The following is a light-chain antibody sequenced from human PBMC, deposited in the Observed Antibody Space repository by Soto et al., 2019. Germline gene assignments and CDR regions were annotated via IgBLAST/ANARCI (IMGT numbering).Light chain of an antibody. Sequence: EIVLTQSPGTLSLSPGERATLSCRASQSVSNNYLAWYQQKPDQAPRLLIYGASSRATGIPDRFSGSGSGTDFTLTISRLEPEDFAVYYCQQYGSSRTFGQGTKVDIK. J-gene: IGKJ1*01. CDR1: QSVSNNY. V-gene: IGKV3-20*01. CDR2: GAS. CDR3: QQYGSSRT.